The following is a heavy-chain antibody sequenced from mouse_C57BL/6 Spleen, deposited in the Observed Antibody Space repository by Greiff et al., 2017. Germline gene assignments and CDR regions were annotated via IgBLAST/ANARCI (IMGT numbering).Heavy chain of an antibody. CDR1: GYTFTSYT. CDR3: ARDNQVYLDY. CDR2: INPSSGYT. V-gene: IGHV1-4*01. D-gene: IGHD1-3*01. J-gene: IGHJ2*01. Sequence: QVQLQQSGAELARPGASVKMSCKASGYTFTSYTMHWVKQRPGQGLEWIGYINPSSGYTKYNQKFKDKATLTADKSSNTAYMQLSSLTSEDSAVYYCARDNQVYLDYWGQGTTLTVSS.